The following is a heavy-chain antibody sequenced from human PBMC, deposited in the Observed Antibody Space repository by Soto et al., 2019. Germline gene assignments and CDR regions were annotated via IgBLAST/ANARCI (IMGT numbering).Heavy chain of an antibody. V-gene: IGHV4-61*01. J-gene: IGHJ4*02. CDR1: GASVRRGSYY. CDR3: ARDGYNYFDY. CDR2: IYYSVST. Sequence: QVQLHQSGPGLVKPSETLSLTWTVFGASVRRGSYYWSWIRQPPGKGLELIGYIYYSVSTNYHPSLKSRVTISVDTSKNQFSLKLSSVTAADTAVYYCARDGYNYFDYWGQGTLVTGSS. D-gene: IGHD5-12*01.